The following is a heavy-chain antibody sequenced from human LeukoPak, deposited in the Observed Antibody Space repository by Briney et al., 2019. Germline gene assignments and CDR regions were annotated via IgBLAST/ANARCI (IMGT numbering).Heavy chain of an antibody. Sequence: ASVKVSCKASGYTFTSYGISWVRRAPGQGLEWMGWISAYNGNTNYAQKLQGRVTMTTDTSTSTAYMELRSLRSDDTAVYYCARVLPGIAVAGENWFDPWGQGTLVTVSS. CDR2: ISAYNGNT. CDR1: GYTFTSYG. D-gene: IGHD6-19*01. J-gene: IGHJ5*02. V-gene: IGHV1-18*01. CDR3: ARVLPGIAVAGENWFDP.